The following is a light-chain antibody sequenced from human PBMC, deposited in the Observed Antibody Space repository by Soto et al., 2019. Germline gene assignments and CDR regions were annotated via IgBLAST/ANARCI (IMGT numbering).Light chain of an antibody. CDR2: AAS. V-gene: IGKV1-39*01. CDR1: QSITSS. Sequence: DIQMTQSPSSLSASVGDRVTITCRASQSITSSLNWYQQKPGRAPNLLIYAASSLQSGVPSRFSCSGAGTDFTLTISSLQPEDFATYYCQQTYSTPHTFGQGTKLEI. J-gene: IGKJ2*01. CDR3: QQTYSTPHT.